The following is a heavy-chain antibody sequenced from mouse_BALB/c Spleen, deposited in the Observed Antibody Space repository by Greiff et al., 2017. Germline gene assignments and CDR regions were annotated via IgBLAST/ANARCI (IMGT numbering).Heavy chain of an antibody. CDR1: GYTFSSYW. J-gene: IGHJ4*01. CDR3: AEYGNSYAMDY. CDR2: ILPGSGST. D-gene: IGHD2-10*02. Sequence: VQLQQSGAELMKPGASVKISCKATGYTFSSYWIEWVKQRPGHGLEWIGEILPGSGSTNYNEKFKGKATFTADTSSNTAYMQLSSLTSEDSAVYYCAEYGNSYAMDYWGQGTSVTVSS. V-gene: IGHV1-9*01.